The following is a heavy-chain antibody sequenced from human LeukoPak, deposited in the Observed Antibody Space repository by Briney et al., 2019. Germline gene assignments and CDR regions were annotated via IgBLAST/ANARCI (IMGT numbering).Heavy chain of an antibody. Sequence: HSGGSLRLSCAASGFTVSSNYISWVRQAPGKGLEWVSVIYSGGNTYYADSVKGRFTISRDNSENTLYLQMNDLRGEDTAVYYCAKDVEGWGQGTLVTVSS. CDR3: AKDVEG. J-gene: IGHJ4*02. CDR2: IYSGGNT. CDR1: GFTVSSNY. D-gene: IGHD3-16*01. V-gene: IGHV3-66*02.